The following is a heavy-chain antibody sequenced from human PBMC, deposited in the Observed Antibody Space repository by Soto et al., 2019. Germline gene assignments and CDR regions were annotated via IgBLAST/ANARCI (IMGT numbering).Heavy chain of an antibody. CDR3: ARQHPLDSGVWYD. V-gene: IGHV5-51*01. CDR2: IYPRDSDI. CDR1: GDSFTGFW. J-gene: IGHJ4*01. Sequence: GESLKISCKVFGDSFTGFWIGWVRQMPGKGLEWVASIYPRDSDIRYNPSFQGQVTISADRSTTTAYLQWSSLKASDTAIYYCARQHPLDSGVWYDWGHGNLVTVSS. D-gene: IGHD6-19*01.